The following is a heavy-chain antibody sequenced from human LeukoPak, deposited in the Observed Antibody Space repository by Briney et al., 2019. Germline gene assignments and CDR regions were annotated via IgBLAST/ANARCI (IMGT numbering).Heavy chain of an antibody. CDR1: GYAFTSYD. V-gene: IGHV1-8*01. CDR2: MNPNSGNT. Sequence: ASVKVSCKASGYAFTSYDINWVRQATGQGLEWMGCMNPNSGNTGYAQKFQGRVTMTRNTSISTAYMELSSLRSEDTAVYYCARWDGGYMNAFDIWGQGTMVTVSS. D-gene: IGHD2-15*01. J-gene: IGHJ3*02. CDR3: ARWDGGYMNAFDI.